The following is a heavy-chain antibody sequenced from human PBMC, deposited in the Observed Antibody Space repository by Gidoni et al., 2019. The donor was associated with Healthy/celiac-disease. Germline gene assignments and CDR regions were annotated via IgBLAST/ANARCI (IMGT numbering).Heavy chain of an antibody. CDR1: GGSISSSSYY. J-gene: IGHJ4*02. Sequence: QLQLQESGPGLVKPSETLSLTCTVSGGSISSSSYYWGWIRQPPGKGLEWIGSIYYSGSTYYNPSLKSRVTISVDTSKNQFSLKLSSVTAADTAVYYCARGSNPTADFDYWGQGTLVTVSS. V-gene: IGHV4-39*07. CDR3: ARGSNPTADFDY. CDR2: IYYSGST.